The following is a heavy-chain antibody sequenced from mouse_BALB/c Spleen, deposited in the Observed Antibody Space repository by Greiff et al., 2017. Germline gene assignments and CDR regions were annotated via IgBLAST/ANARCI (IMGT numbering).Heavy chain of an antibody. V-gene: IGHV5-6-5*01. J-gene: IGHJ4*01. D-gene: IGHD1-2*01. Sequence: EVKLVESGGGLVKPGGSLKLSCAASGFTFSSYTMSWVRQTPEKRLEWVATISSGGSTYYPDSVKGRFTISRDNARNILYLQMSSLRSEDTAMYYCAFTTAIMDYWGQGTSVTVSS. CDR3: AFTTAIMDY. CDR1: GFTFSSYT. CDR2: ISSGGST.